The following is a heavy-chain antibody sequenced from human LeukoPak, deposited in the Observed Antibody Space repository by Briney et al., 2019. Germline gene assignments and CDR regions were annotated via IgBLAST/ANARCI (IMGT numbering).Heavy chain of an antibody. CDR2: IKQDGSQK. CDR3: ARGQMASIY. J-gene: IGHJ4*02. Sequence: PGGSLRLSCAASGFTFSNYWMTWVRQAPGKGLEWVAKIKQDGSQKYYVDSVKGRFTISRDNAKNSLNLQNNSLSAEDTAVYYCARGQMASIYWGQGTLVTVSS. D-gene: IGHD5-24*01. V-gene: IGHV3-7*01. CDR1: GFTFSNYW.